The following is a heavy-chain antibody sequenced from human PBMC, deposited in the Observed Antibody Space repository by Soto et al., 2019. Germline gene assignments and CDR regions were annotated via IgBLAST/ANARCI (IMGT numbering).Heavy chain of an antibody. CDR2: IYYSGST. V-gene: IGHV4-30-4*01. D-gene: IGHD3-22*01. J-gene: IGHJ4*02. CDR1: GGSISSGDYY. CDR3: ARYSYYYDSSGYRPLDY. Sequence: QVQLQESGPGLVKPSQTLSLTCTVSGGSISSGDYYWSWIRQPPGKGLEWIGYIYYSGSTYYNPSLKSRVTISVDTSTNQFSLKLSSVTAADTAVYYCARYSYYYDSSGYRPLDYWGQGTLVTVSS.